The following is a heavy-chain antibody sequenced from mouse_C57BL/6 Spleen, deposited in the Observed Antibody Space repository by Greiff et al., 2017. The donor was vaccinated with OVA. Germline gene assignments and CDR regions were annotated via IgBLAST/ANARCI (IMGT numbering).Heavy chain of an antibody. V-gene: IGHV7-3*01. J-gene: IGHJ4*01. Sequence: EVKLEESGGGLVQPGGSLSLSCAASGFTFTDYYMSWVRQPPGKALEWLGFIRNKANGYTTEYSASVKGRFTISRDNSQSILYLQMHALRAEDSATYYCARYNPYAMDYWGQGTSVTVSS. CDR2: IRNKANGYTT. CDR1: GFTFTDYY. CDR3: ARYNPYAMDY.